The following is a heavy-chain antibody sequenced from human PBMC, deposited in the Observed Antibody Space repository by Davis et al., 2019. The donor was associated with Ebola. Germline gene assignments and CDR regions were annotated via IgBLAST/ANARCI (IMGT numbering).Heavy chain of an antibody. D-gene: IGHD2-2*01. Sequence: PGGSLRLSCAASGFTFSSYWMHWVRQAPGKGLVWVSRINPDGSFTDYADSVKGRFSISRDSTSNTLYLQMNGLRAEDMAVYYCARSSYQPDYWGQGTLVTVSS. CDR2: INPDGSFT. CDR3: ARSSYQPDY. J-gene: IGHJ4*02. CDR1: GFTFSSYW. V-gene: IGHV3-74*01.